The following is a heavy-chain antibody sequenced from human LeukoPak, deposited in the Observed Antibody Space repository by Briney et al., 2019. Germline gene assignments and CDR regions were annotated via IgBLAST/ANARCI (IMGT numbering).Heavy chain of an antibody. D-gene: IGHD4-23*01. Sequence: SVKVSCKASGGTFSSYAISWVRQAPGQGLEWMGGIIPTFGTANYAQKFQGRVTITTDESTSTAYMELSSLRSEDTAVYYCASAIMTTVVNGGDYYYMDVWGKGTTVTVSS. V-gene: IGHV1-69*05. CDR3: ASAIMTTVVNGGDYYYMDV. CDR2: IIPTFGTA. J-gene: IGHJ6*03. CDR1: GGTFSSYA.